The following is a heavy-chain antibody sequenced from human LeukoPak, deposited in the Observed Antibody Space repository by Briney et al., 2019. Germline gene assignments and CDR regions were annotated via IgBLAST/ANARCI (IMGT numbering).Heavy chain of an antibody. V-gene: IGHV3-30*04. CDR2: LSNDGNNK. D-gene: IGHD1-26*01. CDR3: ARDGYSGTFHSDY. CDR1: GFTFSSYA. J-gene: IGHJ4*02. Sequence: GGSLRLSCAASGFTFSSYAVHWVRQAPGKGLEWVAVLSNDGNNKYYADSVKGRFTFSRDNSKNTLYLQMNSLRPADTAVYYCARDGYSGTFHSDYWGQGTLVTVSS.